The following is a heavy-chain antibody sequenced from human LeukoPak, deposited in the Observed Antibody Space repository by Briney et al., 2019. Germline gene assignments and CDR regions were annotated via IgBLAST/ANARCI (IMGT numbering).Heavy chain of an antibody. CDR3: ARDYSNYESWFDP. CDR1: GGSISSGDYY. Sequence: SETLSLTCTVSGGSISSGDYYWSWIRQPPGKGLEWIGYIYYSGSTYYNPSLKSRVTISVDTSKNQFSLKLSSVTAADTAVYYCARDYSNYESWFDPWGQGTLVTVSS. D-gene: IGHD4-11*01. V-gene: IGHV4-30-4*01. CDR2: IYYSGST. J-gene: IGHJ5*02.